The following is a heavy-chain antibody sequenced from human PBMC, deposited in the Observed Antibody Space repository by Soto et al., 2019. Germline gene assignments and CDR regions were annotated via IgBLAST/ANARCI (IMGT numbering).Heavy chain of an antibody. J-gene: IGHJ4*02. CDR2: ITRTDST. V-gene: IGHV3-23*01. Sequence: VGSLRLSCTASGFTFSNYAMSWVRQAPGKGLEWVSAITRTDSTYYADSVKGRFTISRDNSRNTLYLQMNSLGAEDAALYYCAKALVGEVGATDYWGQGTLVTAS. D-gene: IGHD1-26*01. CDR1: GFTFSNYA. CDR3: AKALVGEVGATDY.